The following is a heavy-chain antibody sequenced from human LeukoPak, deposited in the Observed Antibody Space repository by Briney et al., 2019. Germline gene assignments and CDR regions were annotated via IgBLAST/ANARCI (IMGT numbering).Heavy chain of an antibody. D-gene: IGHD3-22*01. Sequence: SETLSLTCAVYGGSFSGYYWSWIREPPGKGVEGIGEINHSGSTNYNPSLKSRVTISVDTSKNQFSLKLSSVTAADTAVYYCARDPYYYDSSGYYRRGDYFDYWGQGTLVTVSS. CDR2: INHSGST. CDR1: GGSFSGYY. V-gene: IGHV4-34*01. CDR3: ARDPYYYDSSGYYRRGDYFDY. J-gene: IGHJ4*02.